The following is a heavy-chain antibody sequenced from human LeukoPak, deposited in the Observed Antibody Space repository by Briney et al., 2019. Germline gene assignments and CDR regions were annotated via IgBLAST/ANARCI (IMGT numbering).Heavy chain of an antibody. CDR1: GGSISSYY. D-gene: IGHD3-10*01. Sequence: SETLSLTCTVSGGSISSYYWSCIRQPPGKGLEWFGYIYYSGSTNYNPSLKSRVTISVDTSKNQFSLKLSSVTAADTAVYYCARWSGMGPQNYYGSGTKGWFDPWGQGTLVTVSS. J-gene: IGHJ5*02. CDR2: IYYSGST. CDR3: ARWSGMGPQNYYGSGTKGWFDP. V-gene: IGHV4-59*08.